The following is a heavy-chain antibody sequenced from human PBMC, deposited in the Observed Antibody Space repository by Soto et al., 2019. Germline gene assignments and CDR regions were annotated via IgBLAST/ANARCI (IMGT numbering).Heavy chain of an antibody. Sequence: SETLSLTCTVSGDSISSYYWSWIRQPPGKGLEWIGYIYYSGSTNYNPSLKSRVITSVDTSKNQFSLRLTSVTAADTAVYYCGRSLYYGLDVWGQGTTVTVSS. J-gene: IGHJ6*02. V-gene: IGHV4-59*08. CDR1: GDSISSYY. CDR2: IYYSGST. CDR3: GRSLYYGLDV.